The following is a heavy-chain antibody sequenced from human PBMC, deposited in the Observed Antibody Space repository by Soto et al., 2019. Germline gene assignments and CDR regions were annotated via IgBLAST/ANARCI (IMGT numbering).Heavy chain of an antibody. V-gene: IGHV3-11*06. CDR1: GFTFSDYY. CDR2: VSSSSSYT. J-gene: IGHJ6*02. CDR3: ARDHLTGTTLLYYYGMDV. D-gene: IGHD1-20*01. Sequence: GGSLRLSCAASGFTFSDYYMSWIRQAPGKGLEWVSYVSSSSSYTNYADSVKGRFTISRDNAKNSLYLQMNSLRAEDTAVYYCARDHLTGTTLLYYYGMDVWGQGTTVTVSS.